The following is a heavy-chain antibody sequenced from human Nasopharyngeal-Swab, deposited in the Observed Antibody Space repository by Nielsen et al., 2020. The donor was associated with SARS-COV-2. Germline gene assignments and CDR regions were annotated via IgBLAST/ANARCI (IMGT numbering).Heavy chain of an antibody. CDR1: GGSLSGHY. V-gene: IGHV4-34*01. CDR2: INHSGTT. CDR3: ARGRGGQQLVRTYYYYGLDV. D-gene: IGHD1-1*01. Sequence: SQTLSLTCGVYGGSLSGHYWSWIRQPPGKGLEWIGEINHSGTTNYKPSLKSRVTISVDTSKNQFSLKVRPVSAADTAIYFCARGRGGQQLVRTYYYYGLDVWGQGTTVTVSS. J-gene: IGHJ6*02.